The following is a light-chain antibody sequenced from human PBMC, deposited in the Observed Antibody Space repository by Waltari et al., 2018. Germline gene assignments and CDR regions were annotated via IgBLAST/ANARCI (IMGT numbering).Light chain of an antibody. Sequence: QSALTQPASVSGSPGPSIPIPCTGSSTAVGPYTFVSWYPQHPAKAPKPLIYDVTKRPSGVPDRFSGSKSANTASLTISGLQAEDEAAYYCCSYAGNYPVVFGGGTKLAVL. V-gene: IGLV2-11*01. CDR1: STAVGPYTF. CDR3: CSYAGNYPVV. CDR2: DVT. J-gene: IGLJ2*01.